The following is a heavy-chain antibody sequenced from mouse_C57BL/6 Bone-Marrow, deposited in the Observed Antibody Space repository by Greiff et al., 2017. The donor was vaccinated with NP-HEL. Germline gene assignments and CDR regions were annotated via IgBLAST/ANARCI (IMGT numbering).Heavy chain of an antibody. J-gene: IGHJ3*01. CDR1: GYTFTSYT. Sequence: VKLQESGAELARPGASVKMSCKASGYTFTSYTMHWVKQRPGQGLEWIGYINPSSGYTKYNQKFKDKATLTADKSSSTAYMQLSSLTSEDSAVYYCARRRLDGYYFAYWGQGTLVTVSA. CDR2: INPSSGYT. V-gene: IGHV1-4*01. D-gene: IGHD2-3*01. CDR3: ARRRLDGYYFAY.